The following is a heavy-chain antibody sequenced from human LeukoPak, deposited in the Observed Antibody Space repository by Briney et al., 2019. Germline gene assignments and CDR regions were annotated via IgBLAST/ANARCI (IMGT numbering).Heavy chain of an antibody. D-gene: IGHD2-15*01. CDR2: KSSDGSNK. J-gene: IGHJ4*02. CDR1: GFTFSSCA. Sequence: GGSLRLSCAASGFTFSSCAMHWARQAPGKGLEWVAVKSSDGSNKYYADSVKGRFTISRDNSKNTLYLQMNSLRAEDTAVYYCAGPQVVGRYFDHWGQGTLVTVSS. CDR3: AGPQVVGRYFDH. V-gene: IGHV3-30*01.